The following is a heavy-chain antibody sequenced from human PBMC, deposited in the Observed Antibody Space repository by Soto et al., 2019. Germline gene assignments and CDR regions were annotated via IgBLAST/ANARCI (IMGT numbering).Heavy chain of an antibody. Sequence: PSETLSLTCTVSGGSISRYFWGWIRQPPGKVLELIGYIYYTGSTNYHPSLKNRVTISVDTSQNQFSLKLNSVNAADTAVYFCARSLRNDLFDYWGQGAMVTVS. V-gene: IGHV4-59*01. CDR1: GGSISRYF. CDR2: IYYTGST. D-gene: IGHD3-16*01. J-gene: IGHJ4*02. CDR3: ARSLRNDLFDY.